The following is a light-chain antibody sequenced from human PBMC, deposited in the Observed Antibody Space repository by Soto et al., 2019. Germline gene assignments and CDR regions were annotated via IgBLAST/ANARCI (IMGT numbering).Light chain of an antibody. V-gene: IGKV3-20*01. Sequence: EIVMTQSPCTLSLSPGERATLSCRASQSVSSSYLAWYQQKPGQAPRLLIYGASSRATGIPDRFSGSGSGTDFTLTISRLEPEDFAVYYCQQYSSSPWTFAQRTKVDIK. J-gene: IGKJ1*01. CDR2: GAS. CDR1: QSVSSSY. CDR3: QQYSSSPWT.